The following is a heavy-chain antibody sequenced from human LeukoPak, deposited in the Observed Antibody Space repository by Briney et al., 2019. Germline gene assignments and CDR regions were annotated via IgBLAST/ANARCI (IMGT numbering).Heavy chain of an antibody. Sequence: GGSLSLSCAASGFTFSKYWMLWVRQAPGPGLESVSRINTDGTVTTYADSVKGRFTVSRDNADNTMFLQMNSVRDEDTAVYYCATKQWLAPPPDSWGQGTPVTVSS. D-gene: IGHD6-19*01. V-gene: IGHV3-74*01. CDR1: GFTFSKYW. CDR3: ATKQWLAPPPDS. CDR2: INTDGTVT. J-gene: IGHJ4*02.